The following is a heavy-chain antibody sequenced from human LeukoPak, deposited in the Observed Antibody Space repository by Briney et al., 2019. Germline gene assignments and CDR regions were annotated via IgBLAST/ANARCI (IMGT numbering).Heavy chain of an antibody. CDR2: ISAYNGNT. CDR1: GYAFTNYG. V-gene: IGHV1-18*01. Sequence: ASVHVSCKASGYAFTNYGITWVRQAPGQGLAWMGWISAYNGNTKYAQKLQGRVNMTTDTSTSTAYIELRSLRSDDTAVYYCARSGDSSSWYSLDYWGEGTLVTVSS. J-gene: IGHJ4*02. D-gene: IGHD6-13*01. CDR3: ARSGDSSSWYSLDY.